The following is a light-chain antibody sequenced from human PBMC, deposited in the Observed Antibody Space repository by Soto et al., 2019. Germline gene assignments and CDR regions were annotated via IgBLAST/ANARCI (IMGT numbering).Light chain of an antibody. V-gene: IGLV1-44*01. Sequence: QSVLTQPPSASGTPGQRVTISCSGSISNIGGNTVNWYQQLPGTAPKLLMYTNNQRPSGVPDRFSGSKTGTSASLAISGLQSEDEDDYYCAAWDDSLSGVVFGGGTKLTVL. J-gene: IGLJ2*01. CDR2: TNN. CDR1: ISNIGGNT. CDR3: AAWDDSLSGVV.